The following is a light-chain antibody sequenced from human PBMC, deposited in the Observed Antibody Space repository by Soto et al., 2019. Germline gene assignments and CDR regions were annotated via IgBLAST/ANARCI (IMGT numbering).Light chain of an antibody. CDR3: QQYESLPPT. Sequence: DIQMTQSPSSLSASVGDRVTITCQASQDISNYLNWYQQKPGKGPELLIYDASNLETGVPSRVSGSGSGTDFTFTINSLQPEDFATYYCQQYESLPPTFGQGTRLEIK. V-gene: IGKV1-33*01. J-gene: IGKJ5*01. CDR2: DAS. CDR1: QDISNY.